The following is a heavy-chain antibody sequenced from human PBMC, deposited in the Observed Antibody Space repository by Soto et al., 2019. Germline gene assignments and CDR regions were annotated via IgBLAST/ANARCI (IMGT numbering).Heavy chain of an antibody. CDR1: GGSISSDYYH. CDR3: AREKNYYGSGSYSYYFDY. V-gene: IGHV4-31*03. D-gene: IGHD3-10*01. CDR2: IHHSGST. J-gene: IGHJ4*02. Sequence: SETLSLTCTVSGGSISSDYYHWTWIRQSPGKGLEWIGYIHHSGSTLYNPSLKSRVTISVDTSKNQFSLKLSSVTAADTAVYYCAREKNYYGSGSYSYYFDYWGQGTLVTVSS.